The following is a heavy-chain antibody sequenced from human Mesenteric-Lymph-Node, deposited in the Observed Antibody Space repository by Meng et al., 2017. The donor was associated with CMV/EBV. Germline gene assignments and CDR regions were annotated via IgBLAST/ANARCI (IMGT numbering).Heavy chain of an antibody. CDR2: INHSGST. CDR1: GFTVSSNY. CDR3: ARERWLQFLYYYGMDV. V-gene: IGHV4-34*01. Sequence: ESLKISCAASGFTVSSNYMSWVRQPPGKGLEWIGEINHSGSTNYNPSLKSRVTISVDTSKNQFSLKLSSVTVADTAVYYCARERWLQFLYYYGMDVWGQGTTVTVSS. J-gene: IGHJ6*02. D-gene: IGHD5-24*01.